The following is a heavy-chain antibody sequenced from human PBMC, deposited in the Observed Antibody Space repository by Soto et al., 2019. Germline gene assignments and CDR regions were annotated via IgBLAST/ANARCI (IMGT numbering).Heavy chain of an antibody. D-gene: IGHD3-16*01. CDR3: AKNPDGFGGVYYYMDV. V-gene: IGHV3-23*01. Sequence: GGSLRLSCAASGFTFSSYAMSWVRQAPGKGLEWVSAISGSGGSTYYADSVKGRFTISRDNSKNTLYLQMNSLRAEYTAVYYCAKNPDGFGGVYYYMDVWGKGTTVTVSS. CDR1: GFTFSSYA. J-gene: IGHJ6*03. CDR2: ISGSGGST.